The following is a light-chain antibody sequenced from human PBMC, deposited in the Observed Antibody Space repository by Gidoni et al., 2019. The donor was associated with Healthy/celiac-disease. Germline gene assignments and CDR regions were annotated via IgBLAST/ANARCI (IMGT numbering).Light chain of an antibody. CDR2: DAS. CDR3: QQRSNWPPMYT. CDR1: QSVSSY. J-gene: IGKJ2*01. V-gene: IGKV3-11*01. Sequence: EIVLTQSPATLSLSPRERAPLPCRASQSVSSYLAWYQQKPGQAPRLLIYDASNRATGIPARFSGSGSGTDFTLTISSLEPEDFAVYYCQQRSNWPPMYTFGQGTKLEIK.